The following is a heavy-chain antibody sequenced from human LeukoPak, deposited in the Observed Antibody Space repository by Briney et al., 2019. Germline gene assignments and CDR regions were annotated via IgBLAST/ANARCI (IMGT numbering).Heavy chain of an antibody. CDR1: GYTFTGYY. V-gene: IGHV1-46*01. D-gene: IGHD6-13*01. Sequence: ASVKVSCKASGYTFTGYYMHWVRQAPGQGLEWMGIINPSGGSTSYAQKFQGRVTMTRDTSTSTVYMELSSLRSEDTAVYYCARDLGLSRYAAGTGPFDYWGQGTLVTVSS. CDR3: ARDLGLSRYAAGTGPFDY. J-gene: IGHJ4*02. CDR2: INPSGGST.